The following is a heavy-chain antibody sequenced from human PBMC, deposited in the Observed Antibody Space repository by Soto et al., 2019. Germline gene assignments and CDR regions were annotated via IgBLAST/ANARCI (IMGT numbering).Heavy chain of an antibody. J-gene: IGHJ4*02. V-gene: IGHV3-43*01. CDR2: ISWDGGST. D-gene: IGHD3-22*01. Sequence: EVQLVESGGVVVQPGGSLRLSCAASGFTFDDYTMHWVRQAPGKGLEWVSLISWDGGSTYYADSVKGRFTISRDNSKNSMYLQMNSLRTEDTALYYCAKEKNYYDSSGYLLDYWCQGTLVTVSS. CDR3: AKEKNYYDSSGYLLDY. CDR1: GFTFDDYT.